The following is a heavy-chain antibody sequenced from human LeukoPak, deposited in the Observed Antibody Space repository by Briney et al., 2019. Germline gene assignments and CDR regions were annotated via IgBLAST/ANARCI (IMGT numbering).Heavy chain of an antibody. Sequence: GGSLRFSCAAAGFTFINAWMSWVRQASGKGLEWVGHIKRKTDAGTTDYAAPVKGRFTISRDDSKNTLYLQMNSLKTEDTAMYYCTTQYCSSTTCLYPFDYWGQGTLVTVSS. V-gene: IGHV3-15*01. CDR3: TTQYCSSTTCLYPFDY. D-gene: IGHD2-2*01. CDR1: GFTFINAW. CDR2: IKRKTDAGTT. J-gene: IGHJ4*02.